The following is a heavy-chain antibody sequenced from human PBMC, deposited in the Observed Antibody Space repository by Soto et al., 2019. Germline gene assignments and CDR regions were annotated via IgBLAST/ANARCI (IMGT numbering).Heavy chain of an antibody. CDR2: ISATGGST. D-gene: IGHD2-21*02. Sequence: EVQLLESGGGLVQPGGSLRLSCAASGFTFSSYTMSCVRQAPWKGLEWVSGISATGGSTYYADSVKGRFTFSRDNSKNTLYLEMNSLRAEDTAVYYCENGFLRDCGGDCTVDTWGQGTLVTVSS. CDR1: GFTFSSYT. J-gene: IGHJ5*02. CDR3: ENGFLRDCGGDCTVDT. V-gene: IGHV3-23*01.